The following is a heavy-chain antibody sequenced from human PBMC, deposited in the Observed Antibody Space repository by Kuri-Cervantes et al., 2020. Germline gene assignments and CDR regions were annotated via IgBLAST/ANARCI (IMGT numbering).Heavy chain of an antibody. CDR3: ASSGSSTFDY. CDR2: IYYSGST. V-gene: IGHV4-59*01. CDR1: GGSISSYY. D-gene: IGHD3-10*01. Sequence: GSLRLSCTVSGGSISSYYWSWIRQPPGKGLEWIGYIYYSGSTNYNPSLKSRVTISVDTPKNQFSLKLSSVTAADTAVYYCASSGSSTFDYWGQGTLVTVSS. J-gene: IGHJ4*02.